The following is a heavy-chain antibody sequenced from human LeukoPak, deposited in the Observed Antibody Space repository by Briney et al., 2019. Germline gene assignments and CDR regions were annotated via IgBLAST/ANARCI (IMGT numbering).Heavy chain of an antibody. Sequence: PSETLSLTCTVSGGSISSYYWSWIRQPPGKGLEWIGYIYYSGSTNYNPSLKSRVTISVDTSKNQFSLKLSSVTAADTAVYYCARGIRYYYDSSGYYVDYWGQGTLVTVSS. V-gene: IGHV4-59*01. CDR2: IYYSGST. D-gene: IGHD3-22*01. CDR3: ARGIRYYYDSSGYYVDY. CDR1: GGSISSYY. J-gene: IGHJ4*02.